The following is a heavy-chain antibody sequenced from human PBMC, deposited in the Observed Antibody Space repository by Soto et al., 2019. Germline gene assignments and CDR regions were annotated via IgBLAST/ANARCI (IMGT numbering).Heavy chain of an antibody. CDR1: GGTFSSYA. CDR2: IIPIFGTA. D-gene: IGHD3-10*01. J-gene: IGHJ4*02. Sequence: QVQLVQSGAEVKKPGSSVKVSCKASGGTFSSYAISWVRQAPGQGLEWMGGIIPIFGTANYAQKFQGRVTISADESTNTAYMELSSLRSEDTAVYYCARTNIAMVRVVIIYVTAIPYYFDCWGQGTLVTVSS. CDR3: ARTNIAMVRVVIIYVTAIPYYFDC. V-gene: IGHV1-69*01.